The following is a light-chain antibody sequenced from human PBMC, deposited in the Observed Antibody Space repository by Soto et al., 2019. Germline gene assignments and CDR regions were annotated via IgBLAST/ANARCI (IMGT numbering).Light chain of an antibody. V-gene: IGKV1-5*01. CDR1: QSISSW. Sequence: DIQMTQSPSTLSASVGGRVTITCRASQSISSWLAWYQQKPGKAPKLLIYDASSLESGVPSRFSGSGSGTEFTLTISSLQPDDFATYYCQQYNSYSLTFGQGTKVDIK. J-gene: IGKJ1*01. CDR3: QQYNSYSLT. CDR2: DAS.